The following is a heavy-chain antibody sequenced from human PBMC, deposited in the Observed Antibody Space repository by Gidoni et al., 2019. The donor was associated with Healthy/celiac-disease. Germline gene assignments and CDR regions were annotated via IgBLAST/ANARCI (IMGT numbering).Heavy chain of an antibody. CDR2: MNPNSGNT. Sequence: QVQLVQSGAEVNKPGASVKVSCKASGATFTSYDINWVRQATGQGLELMGWMNPNSGNTGYAQKFQGRVTMTRFTSISTAYMELSSLRSEDTAVYYCARGRGAIFGVVTPGGWGQGTLVTVSS. V-gene: IGHV1-8*01. D-gene: IGHD3-3*01. CDR1: GATFTSYD. CDR3: ARGRGAIFGVVTPGG. J-gene: IGHJ4*02.